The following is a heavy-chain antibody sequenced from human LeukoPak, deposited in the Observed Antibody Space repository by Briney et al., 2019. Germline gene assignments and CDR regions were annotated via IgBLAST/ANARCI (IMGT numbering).Heavy chain of an antibody. D-gene: IGHD6-6*01. V-gene: IGHV3-30*12. Sequence: PGGSLRLSCGASGFTFRNHGMHWFRQAPGKGLEWMAVIYYDGSNKYYTNSVEGRFTISRDNSKNMLYLQMDNLRAEDTAVYYCARDIASRRLDYWGQGTLVTVSS. J-gene: IGHJ4*02. CDR1: GFTFRNHG. CDR3: ARDIASRRLDY. CDR2: IYYDGSNK.